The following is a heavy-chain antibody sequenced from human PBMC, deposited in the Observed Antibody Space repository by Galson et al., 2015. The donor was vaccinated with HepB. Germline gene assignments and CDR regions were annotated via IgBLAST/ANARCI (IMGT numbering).Heavy chain of an antibody. CDR3: ASTIFEVVMHWFDP. CDR2: IIPILGIA. V-gene: IGHV1-69*04. CDR1: GGTFSSYA. D-gene: IGHD3-3*01. J-gene: IGHJ5*02. Sequence: SVKVSCKASGGTFSSYAISWVRQAPGQGLEWMGRIIPILGIANYAQKFQGRVTITADKSTSTAYMELSSLRSEDTAVYYCASTIFEVVMHWFDPWGQGTLVTVSS.